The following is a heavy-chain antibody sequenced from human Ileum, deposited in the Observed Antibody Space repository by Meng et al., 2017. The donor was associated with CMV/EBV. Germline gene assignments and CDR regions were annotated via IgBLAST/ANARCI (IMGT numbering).Heavy chain of an antibody. CDR3: ARAPSVGYCSGGSCYPPRYYFDY. D-gene: IGHD2-15*01. CDR1: GGSVSSGNYY. V-gene: IGHV4-39*07. CDR2: IYYSGST. J-gene: IGHJ4*02. Sequence: SETLSLTCTVSGGSVSSGNYYWSWIRQPPGKGLEWIGSIYYSGSTYYNPSLKSRVTISVDTSKNQFSLKLSSVTAADTAVYYCARAPSVGYCSGGSCYPPRYYFDYWGQGTLVTVSS.